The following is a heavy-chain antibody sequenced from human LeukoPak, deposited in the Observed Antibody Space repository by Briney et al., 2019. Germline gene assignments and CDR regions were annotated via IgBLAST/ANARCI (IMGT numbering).Heavy chain of an antibody. Sequence: GGSLRLSCAASGFTFSSYSMNWVRQAPGKGLEWVLSISSSSSYIYYADSVKGRFTISRDNAKNSLYLQMNSLRAEDTAVYYCARAGIDEYYFDYWGQGTLVTVSS. CDR2: ISSSSSYI. J-gene: IGHJ4*02. V-gene: IGHV3-21*01. CDR1: GFTFSSYS. CDR3: ARAGIDEYYFDY. D-gene: IGHD6-13*01.